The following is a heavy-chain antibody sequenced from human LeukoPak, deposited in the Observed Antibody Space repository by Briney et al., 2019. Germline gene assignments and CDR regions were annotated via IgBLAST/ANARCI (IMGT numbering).Heavy chain of an antibody. CDR3: ARSIAASYYFDY. Sequence: PSETLSLTCTVSGGSISSYYWSWIRQPPGKGLEWIGYIYTSGSTNYNPSLKSRVTISVDTSKNQFSLKLSSVIAADTAVYYCARSIAASYYFDYWGQGTLVTVSS. V-gene: IGHV4-4*09. J-gene: IGHJ4*02. CDR1: GGSISSYY. CDR2: IYTSGST. D-gene: IGHD6-6*01.